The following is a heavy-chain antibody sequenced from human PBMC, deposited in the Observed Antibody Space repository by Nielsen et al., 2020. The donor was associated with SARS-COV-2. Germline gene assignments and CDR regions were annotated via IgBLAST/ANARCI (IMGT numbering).Heavy chain of an antibody. D-gene: IGHD6-19*01. J-gene: IGHJ4*02. Sequence: GSLRLSCTVSGGSISSSSYYWGWIRQPPGKGLEWIGSIYYSGSTYYNPSLKSRVTISVDTSKNQFSLKLSSVTAADTAVYYCARLGSSGWYYFDYWDQGTLVTVSS. CDR2: IYYSGST. CDR1: GGSISSSSYY. V-gene: IGHV4-39*01. CDR3: ARLGSSGWYYFDY.